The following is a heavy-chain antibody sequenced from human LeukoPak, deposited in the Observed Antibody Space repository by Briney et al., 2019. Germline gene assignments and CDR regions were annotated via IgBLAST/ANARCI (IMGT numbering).Heavy chain of an antibody. D-gene: IGHD2-2*01. J-gene: IGHJ6*03. CDR1: GGSISSGSYY. CDR2: IYTSGST. V-gene: IGHV4-61*02. CDR3: AREEGYCSSTSCYYYMDV. Sequence: PSQTLSLTCTVSGGSISSGSYYWSWIRQPAGKGLEWIGRIYTSGSTNCNPSLKSRVTISVDTSKNQFSLKLSSVTAADTAVYYCAREEGYCSSTSCYYYMDVWGKGTTVTVSS.